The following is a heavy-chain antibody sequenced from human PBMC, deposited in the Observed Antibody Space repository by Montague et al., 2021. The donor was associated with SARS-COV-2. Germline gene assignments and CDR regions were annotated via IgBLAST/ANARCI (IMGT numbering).Heavy chain of an antibody. CDR1: GFTFSSYA. D-gene: IGHD3-22*01. CDR3: AREGLGNYYDSSGYYPFDY. CDR2: ISYDGSNK. J-gene: IGHJ4*02. Sequence: SLRLSCAASGFTFSSYAMHWVRQAPGKGLEWVAVISYDGSNKYXXXFXXXRFXISRDNSKNTLYLQMNSLRAEDTAVYYCAREGLGNYYDSSGYYPFDYWGQGTLVTVSS. V-gene: IGHV3-30*04.